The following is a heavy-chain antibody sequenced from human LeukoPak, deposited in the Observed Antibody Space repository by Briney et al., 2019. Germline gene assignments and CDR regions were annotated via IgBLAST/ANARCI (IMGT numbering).Heavy chain of an antibody. Sequence: GGSLRLSCAVSGFTFNNYAMSWVRQAPGKGLEWVSGISGSGGSTYYADSVKGRFTISRDNSKDTLYLQMNSLRAEDTAVYYCAKRSSIAFFDYWGQGTLVTVSS. V-gene: IGHV3-23*01. CDR1: GFTFNNYA. CDR2: ISGSGGST. J-gene: IGHJ4*02. CDR3: AKRSSIAFFDY. D-gene: IGHD6-6*01.